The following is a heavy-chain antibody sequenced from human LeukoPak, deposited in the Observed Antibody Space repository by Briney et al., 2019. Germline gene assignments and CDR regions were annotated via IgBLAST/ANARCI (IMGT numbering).Heavy chain of an antibody. Sequence: SVKVSCKASGGTFSSYTISWVRRAPGQGLEWMGRIIPILGIANYAQKFQGRVTITADKSTSTAYMELSSLRSEDTAVYYCARGVEAAAGYDYYYGMDVWGQGTTVTVSS. J-gene: IGHJ6*02. CDR1: GGTFSSYT. D-gene: IGHD6-13*01. CDR3: ARGVEAAAGYDYYYGMDV. V-gene: IGHV1-69*02. CDR2: IIPILGIA.